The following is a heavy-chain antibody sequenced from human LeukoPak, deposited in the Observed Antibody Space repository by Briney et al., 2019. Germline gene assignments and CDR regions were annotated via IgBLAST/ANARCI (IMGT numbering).Heavy chain of an antibody. CDR2: ISSSGSTI. Sequence: GRSLRLPCAASGFTFSSYAMHWVRQAPGKGLEGVSYISSSGSTIYYADSVKGRFTISRDNAKNSLYLQMNSLRAEDAAVYYCAKAPVTTCSGAYCYPFDYWGQGTLVTVSS. CDR1: GFTFSSYA. D-gene: IGHD2-15*01. V-gene: IGHV3-48*03. CDR3: AKAPVTTCSGAYCYPFDY. J-gene: IGHJ4*02.